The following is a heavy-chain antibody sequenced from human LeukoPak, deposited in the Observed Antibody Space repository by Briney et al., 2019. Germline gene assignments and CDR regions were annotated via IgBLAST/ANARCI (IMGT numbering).Heavy chain of an antibody. CDR2: INPNSGGT. CDR1: GYTFTGYY. J-gene: IGHJ5*02. Sequence: GASVKVSCKASGYTFTGYYMHWVRQAPGQGLEWMGWINPNSGGTNYAQKFQGRVTITADKSTSTAYMELSSLRSEDTAVYYCARGWIVVGPFDPWGQGTLVTVSS. CDR3: ARGWIVVGPFDP. V-gene: IGHV1-2*02. D-gene: IGHD2-21*01.